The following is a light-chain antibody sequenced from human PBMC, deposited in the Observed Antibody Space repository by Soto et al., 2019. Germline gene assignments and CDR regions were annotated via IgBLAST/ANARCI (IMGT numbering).Light chain of an antibody. CDR3: QQYNNWPP. CDR1: QSVSSN. Sequence: VSLWELRTLTSRASQSVSSNLAWYQQKPGQAPRLLIYGASTRATGIPARFSGSGSGTEFTLTITSLQSQDFAVYYCQQYNNWPPFGQGTKVDI. V-gene: IGKV3-15*01. CDR2: GAS. J-gene: IGKJ1*01.